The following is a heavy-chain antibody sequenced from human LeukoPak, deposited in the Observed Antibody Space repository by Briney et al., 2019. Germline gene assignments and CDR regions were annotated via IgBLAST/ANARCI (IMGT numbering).Heavy chain of an antibody. Sequence: GGSLRLSCAASGFTFSSYGMHWVRQAPGKGLEWVAVIWYDGSNKYYADSVKGRFAISRDNSKNTLYLQMNSLRADDTAVYYCAKVSCSGGSCYGNEFDYWGQGTLVTVSS. CDR1: GFTFSSYG. J-gene: IGHJ4*02. CDR2: IWYDGSNK. V-gene: IGHV3-33*06. D-gene: IGHD2-15*01. CDR3: AKVSCSGGSCYGNEFDY.